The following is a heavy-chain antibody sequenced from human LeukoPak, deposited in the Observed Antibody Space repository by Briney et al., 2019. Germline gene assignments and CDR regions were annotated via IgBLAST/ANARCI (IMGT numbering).Heavy chain of an antibody. CDR2: ISGSGGST. CDR3: AKDLTLAGGRIAAAGKGYFDY. Sequence: GGSLRLSCAASGFTFSSYAMSWVRQAPGKGLEWVSAISGSGGSTYYADSVKGRFTISRDNSKNTLYLQMNSLRAEDTAVYYCAKDLTLAGGRIAAAGKGYFDYWGQGTLVTVSS. CDR1: GFTFSSYA. J-gene: IGHJ4*02. D-gene: IGHD6-13*01. V-gene: IGHV3-23*01.